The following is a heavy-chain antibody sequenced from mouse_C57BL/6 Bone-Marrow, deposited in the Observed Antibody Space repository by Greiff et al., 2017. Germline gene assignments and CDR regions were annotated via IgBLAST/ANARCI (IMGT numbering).Heavy chain of an antibody. Sequence: QVQLQQPGAELVMPGASVKLSCKASGYTFTSYWLPWVKQRPGQGLEWIGEIDPSDSYTNYNQKFKGKSTLTVDQSSSTAYMQLSSLTSEDSAVYYCVRLSDRWGQGTTLTVSS. CDR1: GYTFTSYW. CDR3: VRLSDR. CDR2: IDPSDSYT. V-gene: IGHV1-69*01. D-gene: IGHD3-2*02. J-gene: IGHJ2*01.